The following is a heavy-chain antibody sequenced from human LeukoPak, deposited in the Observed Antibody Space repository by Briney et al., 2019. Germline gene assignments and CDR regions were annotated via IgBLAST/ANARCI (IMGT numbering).Heavy chain of an antibody. CDR2: INHSGST. CDR1: GGSFSGYY. Sequence: PSETLSLTCAVYGGSFSGYYWSWIRQPPGKGLEWIGEINHSGSTNYSPSLKSRVTISVDTSKNQFSLKLSSVTAADTAVYYCARGSMVRGVTITRWGQGTLVTVSS. J-gene: IGHJ4*02. D-gene: IGHD3-10*01. CDR3: ARGSMVRGVTITR. V-gene: IGHV4-34*01.